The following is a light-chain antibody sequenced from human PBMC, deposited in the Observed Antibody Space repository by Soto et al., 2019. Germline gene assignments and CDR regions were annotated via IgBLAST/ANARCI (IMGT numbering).Light chain of an antibody. Sequence: QSALTQPPSASGSPGQSVTISCSGTSSDVGGFNYVSWYQQHPGRAPKVLIYEVNKRPSGVPDRFSGSKSGSTASLTVSGLQAEDEAEYYCSSYTSKSSLIFGGGTKLTVL. CDR1: SSDVGGFNY. V-gene: IGLV2-8*01. CDR2: EVN. J-gene: IGLJ2*01. CDR3: SSYTSKSSLI.